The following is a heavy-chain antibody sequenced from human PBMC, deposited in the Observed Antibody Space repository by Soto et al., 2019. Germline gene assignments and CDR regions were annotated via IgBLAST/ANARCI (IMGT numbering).Heavy chain of an antibody. Sequence: QVQLQQWGAGLLKPSETLSLTCAVYGGSFSGYYWSWIRQPPGKGLEWIGEINHSGSTNYNPSLKSRVTISVDTSKNQFSLKLSSVTAADTAVYYCARGRRSLVHHDFWSGYSLTPAPPYYFDYWGQGTLVTVSS. CDR2: INHSGST. CDR1: GGSFSGYY. D-gene: IGHD3-3*01. CDR3: ARGRRSLVHHDFWSGYSLTPAPPYYFDY. J-gene: IGHJ4*02. V-gene: IGHV4-34*01.